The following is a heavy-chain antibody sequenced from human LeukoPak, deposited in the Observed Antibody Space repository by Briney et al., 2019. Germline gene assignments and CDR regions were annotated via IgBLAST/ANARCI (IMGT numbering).Heavy chain of an antibody. CDR1: GFTVSSTY. D-gene: IGHD6-19*01. CDR3: ARAPSGWSDYWYFDL. V-gene: IGHV3-53*01. CDR2: IYSGGVT. Sequence: PGGSLRLSCAASGFTVSSTYMSCVPQAPGKGREWVSLIYSGGVTYYADSVKGRFIISRDNSKNTLFLQKNSLRAEDTAVYYCARAPSGWSDYWYFDLWGRGTLVTVSS. J-gene: IGHJ2*01.